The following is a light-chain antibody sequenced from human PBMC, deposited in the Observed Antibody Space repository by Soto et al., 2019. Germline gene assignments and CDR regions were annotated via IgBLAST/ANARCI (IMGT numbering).Light chain of an antibody. CDR3: KSYAGSNTYV. CDR1: KNDIGVYDF. Sequence: LTQPPSASGSPGQSVTISCTGTKNDIGVYDFVSWYQHHPGKAPRLIIYEVVQRPSGVPDRFSGSKSGNTASLTVSGLQAADEADYFCKSYAGSNTYVFGSGTKATVL. CDR2: EVV. V-gene: IGLV2-8*01. J-gene: IGLJ1*01.